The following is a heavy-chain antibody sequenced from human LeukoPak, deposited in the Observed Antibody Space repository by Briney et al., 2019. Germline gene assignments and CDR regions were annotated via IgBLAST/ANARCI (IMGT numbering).Heavy chain of an antibody. Sequence: XXSLRLSCAASGFTFXSCPMTWVRQAPGKGLEWVSAISSSGSTYYADSVKGRFTISRDNSKNTLYLQMNSLRADDTAVYYCAKYSSSWYEDYWGQGSLVTVSS. CDR2: ISSSGST. CDR3: AKYSSSWYEDY. J-gene: IGHJ4*02. CDR1: GFTFXSCP. V-gene: IGHV3-23*01. D-gene: IGHD6-13*01.